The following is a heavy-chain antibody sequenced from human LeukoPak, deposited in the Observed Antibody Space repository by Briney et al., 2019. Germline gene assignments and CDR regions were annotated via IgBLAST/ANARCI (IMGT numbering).Heavy chain of an antibody. CDR2: IKQDESEK. J-gene: IGHJ5*02. Sequence: PGGSLRLSCAASGFTFSSYWMSWVRQAPGKGLEWVANIKQDESEKNYVDSVKGRFTISRDNSKNTLYLQMNSLRAEDTAVYYCAKGPYYYGSGSYYNWFDPWGQGTLVTVSS. D-gene: IGHD3-10*01. CDR3: AKGPYYYGSGSYYNWFDP. CDR1: GFTFSSYW. V-gene: IGHV3-7*02.